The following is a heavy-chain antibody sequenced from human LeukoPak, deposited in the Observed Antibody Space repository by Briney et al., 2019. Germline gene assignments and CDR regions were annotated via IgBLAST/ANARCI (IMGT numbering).Heavy chain of an antibody. V-gene: IGHV4-39*01. CDR2: LYDSGST. D-gene: IGHD6-19*01. CDR1: GGSIRSSSYY. CDR3: ARVGSSGTFDY. Sequence: SETLSLTCTVSGGSIRSSSYYWDWIRQSPGKGLEWIGNLYDSGSTYYNPSLESRVTISVDTSNNQFSLKLSSVTAADTAVYYCARVGSSGTFDYWGQGTLVTVSS. J-gene: IGHJ4*02.